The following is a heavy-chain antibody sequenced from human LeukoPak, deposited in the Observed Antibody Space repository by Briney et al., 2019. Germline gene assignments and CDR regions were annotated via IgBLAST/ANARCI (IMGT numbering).Heavy chain of an antibody. CDR2: IYHSGST. D-gene: IGHD6-19*01. CDR1: GGSISSSNW. Sequence: PSETLSLTCAVSGGSISSSNWWSWVRQPPGKGLEWIGEIYHSGSTNYNPSLKSRVTISVDKSKNQFSLKLSSVTAADTAVYYCAREKGSGRRRWFDPWGQGTLVTVSS. J-gene: IGHJ5*02. V-gene: IGHV4-4*02. CDR3: AREKGSGRRRWFDP.